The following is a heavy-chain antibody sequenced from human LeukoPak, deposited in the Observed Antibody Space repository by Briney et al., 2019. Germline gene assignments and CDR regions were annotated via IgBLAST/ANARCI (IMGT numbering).Heavy chain of an antibody. V-gene: IGHV1-69*13. CDR1: GGTFSSNT. Sequence: ASVKVSCKASGGTFSSNTISWGRQAPGQGLECMGGIIPIFGTANYAQKFQGRVTITADESTSTAYMELSSLRYEDTAVYYCARVWCSGGSCYSSRGAFDIWGQGTMVTVSS. CDR2: IIPIFGTA. J-gene: IGHJ3*02. CDR3: ARVWCSGGSCYSSRGAFDI. D-gene: IGHD2-15*01.